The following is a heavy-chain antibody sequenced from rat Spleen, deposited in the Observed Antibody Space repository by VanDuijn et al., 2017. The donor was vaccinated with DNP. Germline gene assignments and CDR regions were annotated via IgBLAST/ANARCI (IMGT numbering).Heavy chain of an antibody. J-gene: IGHJ2*01. Sequence: EVQLVESGGGLVQPGRSLKLSCAASGFSFSDYNVAWVRQAPKKGLEWVATISYDGSTTYYRDSVKGRFTISRDNAKRTLYLQMDSLRSEDTATYYCTRRIYYYDGTPGYFDYWGRGVMVTVSS. CDR2: ISYDGSTT. V-gene: IGHV5-7*01. CDR3: TRRIYYYDGTPGYFDY. D-gene: IGHD1-12*02. CDR1: GFSFSDYN.